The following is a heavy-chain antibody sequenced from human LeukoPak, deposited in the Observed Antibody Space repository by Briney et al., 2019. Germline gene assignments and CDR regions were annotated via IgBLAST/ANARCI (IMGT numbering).Heavy chain of an antibody. D-gene: IGHD3-10*01. J-gene: IGHJ4*02. CDR3: ASPSRPGELPYYFDY. CDR2: IIPIFGTA. V-gene: IGHV1-69*13. CDR1: GGTFSSYA. Sequence: SVKVSCKASGGTFSSYAISWVRQAPGQGLEWMGGIIPIFGTANCAQKFQGRVTITADESTSTAYMELSSLRSEDTAVYYCASPSRPGELPYYFDYWGQGTLVTVSS.